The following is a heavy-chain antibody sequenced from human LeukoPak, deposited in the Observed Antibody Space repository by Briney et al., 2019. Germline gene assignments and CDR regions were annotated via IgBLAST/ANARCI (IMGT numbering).Heavy chain of an antibody. Sequence: ASVKVSCKASGYTFTSHAMNWVRQAPGQGLEWMGWINTNTGNPTYAQGFTGRFVFSLDTSVSTAYLQISSLKAEDTAVYYCARGRGITMVRGVIQGLYYFDYWGQGTPVTVSS. D-gene: IGHD3-10*01. J-gene: IGHJ4*02. CDR1: GYTFTSHA. CDR3: ARGRGITMVRGVIQGLYYFDY. CDR2: INTNTGNP. V-gene: IGHV7-4-1*02.